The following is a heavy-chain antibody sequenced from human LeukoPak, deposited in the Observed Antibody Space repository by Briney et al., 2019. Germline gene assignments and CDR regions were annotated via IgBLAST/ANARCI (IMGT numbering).Heavy chain of an antibody. J-gene: IGHJ4*02. Sequence: GASVKVSCKASGYTFTGYYMHWVRQAPGQGLEWMGWINPNSGGTNYAQKFQGRVTMTRDTSISTAYMELSRLRSDDTAVYYCAGDRIYCSSTSCYTEEIDYWGQGTLVTVSS. CDR2: INPNSGGT. CDR1: GYTFTGYY. D-gene: IGHD2-2*02. CDR3: AGDRIYCSSTSCYTEEIDY. V-gene: IGHV1-2*02.